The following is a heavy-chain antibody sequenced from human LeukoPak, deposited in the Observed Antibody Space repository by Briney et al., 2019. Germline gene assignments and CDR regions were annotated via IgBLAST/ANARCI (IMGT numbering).Heavy chain of an antibody. CDR2: IYYSGST. Sequence: SETLSLTCTVSGGSISSSSYYWGWIRQPPGKGLEWIGSIYYSGSTYYNPPLKSRVTISVDTSKNQFSLKLSSVTAADTAVYYCARRDYYGSGSYDPIDAFDIWGQGTMVTVSS. CDR1: GGSISSSSYY. CDR3: ARRDYYGSGSYDPIDAFDI. D-gene: IGHD3-10*01. V-gene: IGHV4-39*01. J-gene: IGHJ3*02.